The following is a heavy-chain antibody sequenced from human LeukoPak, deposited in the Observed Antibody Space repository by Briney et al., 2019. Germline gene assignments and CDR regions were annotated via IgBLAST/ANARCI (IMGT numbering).Heavy chain of an antibody. CDR1: GFTFSSYA. D-gene: IGHD1-26*01. CDR3: ARDPYSGGYGDYYYYYMDV. J-gene: IGHJ6*03. Sequence: PGRSLRLSCAASGFTFSSYAMHWVRQAPGKGLEWVAVISYDGSNKYYADSVKGRFTISRDNSKNTLYLQMNSLRAEDTAAYYCARDPYSGGYGDYYYYYMDVWGKGTTVTISS. V-gene: IGHV3-30*04. CDR2: ISYDGSNK.